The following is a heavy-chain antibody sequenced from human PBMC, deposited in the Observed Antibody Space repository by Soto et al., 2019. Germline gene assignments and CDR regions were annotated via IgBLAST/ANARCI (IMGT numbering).Heavy chain of an antibody. J-gene: IGHJ6*02. Sequence: VQLVQSGAEVKKPGASVKVSCKASGYTFTSYYMHWVRQAPGQGLELMGIINPSGGSTSYAQKFQGRVTMTRDTPTSTVYMELSGLRSEDTAVYYCARERVYVSGGYYYYYYGMTSGAKGPRSPSP. CDR3: ARERVYVSGGYYYYYYGMTS. V-gene: IGHV1-46*01. CDR2: INPSGGST. D-gene: IGHD3-10*01. CDR1: GYTFTSYY.